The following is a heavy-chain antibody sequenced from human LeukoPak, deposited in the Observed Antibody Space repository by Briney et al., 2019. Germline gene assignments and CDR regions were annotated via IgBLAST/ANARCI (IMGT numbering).Heavy chain of an antibody. D-gene: IGHD2-2*01. CDR1: GGSISSSNYY. CDR2: IYYSGST. J-gene: IGHJ4*02. V-gene: IGHV4-39*07. Sequence: PSETLSLTRTVSGGSISSSNYYWGWIRQPPGKGLEWIGSIYYSGSTYYNPSLKSRVTISVDTSKNQFSLKLSSVTAADTAVNYCARDSCSSTSCRKKFDYWGQGTLVTVSS. CDR3: ARDSCSSTSCRKKFDY.